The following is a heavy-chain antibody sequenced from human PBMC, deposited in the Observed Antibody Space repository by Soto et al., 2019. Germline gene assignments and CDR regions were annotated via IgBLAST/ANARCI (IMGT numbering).Heavy chain of an antibody. CDR2: VNPIVSMS. J-gene: IGHJ4*02. Sequence: QVQLVQSGAEVRKPGSSVKVSCKASGDTFSFYTINWVRQAPELGLEWMGRVNPIVSMSNYAQKFQGRVTITADKSTNTAYMQLSSLRSEDTAIYYCAASYGSGYRAFDYWGQGALVTVSS. CDR1: GDTFSFYT. CDR3: AASYGSGYRAFDY. V-gene: IGHV1-69*02. D-gene: IGHD3-10*01.